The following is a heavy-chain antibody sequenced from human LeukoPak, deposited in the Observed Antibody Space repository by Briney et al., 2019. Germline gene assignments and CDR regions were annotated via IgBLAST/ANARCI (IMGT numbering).Heavy chain of an antibody. CDR3: ARRYTASPGERFDY. J-gene: IGHJ4*02. V-gene: IGHV4-59*08. CDR2: IYSSGNT. D-gene: IGHD2-2*02. CDR1: GGSISNYY. Sequence: SETLSLTCTVSGGSISNYYWTWIRQPPAKGLEWIGYIYSSGNTNYNPSLNSRVTISLDTSKNQFSLMLRSLTAADTAVYYCARRYTASPGERFDYWGQGTLVTVSS.